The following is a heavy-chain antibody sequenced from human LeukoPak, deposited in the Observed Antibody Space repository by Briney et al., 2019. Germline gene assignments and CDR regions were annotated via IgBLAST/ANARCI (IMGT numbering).Heavy chain of an antibody. CDR3: ARVVASLYFDY. CDR1: GFTVSSNY. V-gene: IGHV3-66*01. Sequence: PGGSLRLSCAAPGFTVSSNYMSWVGQAPGKGLDWVAVIYSGGSTYYADSVKGRFTISRDNSKNTLYLQMNSLRAEDTAVYDCARVVASLYFDYWGQGTLVTVSS. CDR2: IYSGGST. D-gene: IGHD5-12*01. J-gene: IGHJ4*02.